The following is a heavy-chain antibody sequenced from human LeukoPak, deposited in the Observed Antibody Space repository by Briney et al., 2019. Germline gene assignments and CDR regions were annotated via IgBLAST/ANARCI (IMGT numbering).Heavy chain of an antibody. CDR1: GYTFTGYY. J-gene: IGHJ6*03. D-gene: IGHD1-26*01. V-gene: IGHV1-2*02. CDR2: INPNSGGT. Sequence: ASVKVSCKASGYTFTGYYMHWVRQAPGQGLERIGWINPNSGGTNYAQKFQGRVTMTRDTSISTAYMELSRLRSDDTAVYYCASVALHYRLYYYMDVWGKGTTVTVSS. CDR3: ASVALHYRLYYYMDV.